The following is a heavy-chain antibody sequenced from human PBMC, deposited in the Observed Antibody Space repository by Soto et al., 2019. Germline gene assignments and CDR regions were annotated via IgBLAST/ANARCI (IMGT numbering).Heavy chain of an antibody. Sequence: KTSETLSLTCTVSGGSISSHGYYWGWIRQPPGKGLEWIGTIYYSGTTFYNPSLKGRVTISVDTSKNQLSLKLSSVTAADTAVYYCARHAGGVSQIDYWGQGTLVTVSS. J-gene: IGHJ4*02. CDR3: ARHAGGVSQIDY. V-gene: IGHV4-39*01. D-gene: IGHD1-26*01. CDR1: GGSISSHGYY. CDR2: IYYSGTT.